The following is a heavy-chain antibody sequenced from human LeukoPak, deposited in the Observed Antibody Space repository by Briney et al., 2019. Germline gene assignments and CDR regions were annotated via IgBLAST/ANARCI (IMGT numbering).Heavy chain of an antibody. J-gene: IGHJ4*02. CDR2: IYSGGST. Sequence: PGGSLILSCASSGFTLRKNYMNWVRQAPGKGLEWVSVIYSGGSTYYADSVQGRFTISRDNSKNTLYLQMNSLRAEDTAVYYCARGQRTATGFDSWGQGTLVTVSS. D-gene: IGHD6-13*01. V-gene: IGHV3-53*01. CDR3: ARGQRTATGFDS. CDR1: GFTLRKNY.